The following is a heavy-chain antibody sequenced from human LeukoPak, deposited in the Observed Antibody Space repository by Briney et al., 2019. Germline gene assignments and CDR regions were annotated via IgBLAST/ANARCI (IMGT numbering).Heavy chain of an antibody. Sequence: ASVKVSCKASGYTFTGYYMHWVRQAPGQGLEWMGWINPNSGGTNYAQKFQGRVTMTRDTSISTAYMELSRLRSDDTAVYYCARVGITIFGVVTNNNWFDPWGQGTLVTVSS. CDR3: ARVGITIFGVVTNNNWFDP. J-gene: IGHJ5*02. V-gene: IGHV1-2*02. CDR1: GYTFTGYY. D-gene: IGHD3-3*01. CDR2: INPNSGGT.